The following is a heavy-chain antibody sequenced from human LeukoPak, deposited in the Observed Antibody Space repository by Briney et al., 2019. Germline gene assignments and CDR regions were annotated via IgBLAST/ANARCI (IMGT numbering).Heavy chain of an antibody. Sequence: PGGSLRLSCVGSGFTFRSHAMSWVRQAPEKGLEFVSGIYENGGTTYYADSVKGRFSISRDNSKNTLYLQMDSLRAEDTAVYYCARVRDGYNYPFDYWGQGTLVTVSS. V-gene: IGHV3-23*01. D-gene: IGHD5-24*01. CDR1: GFTFRSHA. CDR3: ARVRDGYNYPFDY. CDR2: IYENGGTT. J-gene: IGHJ4*02.